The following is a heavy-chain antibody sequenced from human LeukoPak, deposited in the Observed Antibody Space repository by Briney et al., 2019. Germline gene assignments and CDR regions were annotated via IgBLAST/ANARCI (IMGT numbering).Heavy chain of an antibody. CDR1: GYTFTSYG. Sequence: ASVKVSCKASGYTFTSYGISWVRQAPGQGLEWMGWISAYNGNTNYAQKLQGRVTMTTDTSTSTAYMELRSLRSDDTAVYYCARDYYDSSGYYYVAAFDIWGQGTMVTVSS. CDR2: ISAYNGNT. CDR3: ARDYYDSSGYYYVAAFDI. V-gene: IGHV1-18*01. J-gene: IGHJ3*02. D-gene: IGHD3-22*01.